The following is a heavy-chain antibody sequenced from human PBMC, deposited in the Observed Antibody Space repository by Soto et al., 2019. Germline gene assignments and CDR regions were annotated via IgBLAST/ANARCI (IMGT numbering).Heavy chain of an antibody. CDR2: ISSSSSTI. CDR3: ARGGAGGYDYGGGDY. CDR1: GFTFSSYS. Sequence: GGSLRLSCAASGFTFSSYSMNWVRQAPGKGLEWVSYISSSSSTIYYADSVKGRFTISRDNAKNSLYLQMNSLRAEDTAVYYWARGGAGGYDYGGGDYWGQGTLVTVSS. V-gene: IGHV3-48*01. J-gene: IGHJ4*02. D-gene: IGHD5-12*01.